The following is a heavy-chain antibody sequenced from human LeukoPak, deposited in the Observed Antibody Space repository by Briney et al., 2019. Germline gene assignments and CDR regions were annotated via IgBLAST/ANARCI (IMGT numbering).Heavy chain of an antibody. V-gene: IGHV3-23*01. J-gene: IGHJ3*02. CDR1: GFTFRSYA. CDR3: ARERDYYDSSGYFPRGEGQTNQDAFDI. D-gene: IGHD3-22*01. CDR2: ISGSGGST. Sequence: GGSLRLSCAASGFTFRSYAMSWVRQAPGKGLEWVSAISGSGGSTYYADSVKGRFTISRDNSKNTLYLQMNSLRAEDTAVYYCARERDYYDSSGYFPRGEGQTNQDAFDIWGQGTMVTVSS.